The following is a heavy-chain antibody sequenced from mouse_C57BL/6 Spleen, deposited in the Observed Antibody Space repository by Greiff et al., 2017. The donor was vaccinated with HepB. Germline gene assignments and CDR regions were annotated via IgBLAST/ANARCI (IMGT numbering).Heavy chain of an antibody. V-gene: IGHV5-9*01. J-gene: IGHJ2*01. Sequence: EVKLVESGGGLVKPGGSLKLSCAASGFTFSSYTMSWVRQTPEKRLEWVATISGGGGNTYYPDSVKGRFTISRDNAKNTLYLQMSSLRSEDTALYYCARADDGYHFDYWGQGTTLTVSS. CDR2: ISGGGGNT. CDR3: ARADDGYHFDY. D-gene: IGHD2-3*01. CDR1: GFTFSSYT.